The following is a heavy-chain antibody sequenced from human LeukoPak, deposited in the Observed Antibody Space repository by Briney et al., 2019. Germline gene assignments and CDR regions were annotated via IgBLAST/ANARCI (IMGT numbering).Heavy chain of an antibody. D-gene: IGHD3-3*01. CDR2: ISSSSSYI. J-gene: IGHJ5*02. CDR3: ARESGLYDFWSAANNWFDP. Sequence: GGSLRLSCGASGITFSSYSMNWVRQAPGKGLEWVSSISSSSSYIYCADSVKGRFTISRDNAKNSLYLQMNSLRAEDTAVYYCARESGLYDFWSAANNWFDPWGQGTLVTVSS. CDR1: GITFSSYS. V-gene: IGHV3-21*01.